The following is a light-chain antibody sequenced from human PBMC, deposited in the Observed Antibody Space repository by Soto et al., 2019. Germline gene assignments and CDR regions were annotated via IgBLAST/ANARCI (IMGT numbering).Light chain of an antibody. Sequence: EIVLPQSPAPLSLSPGERATLSCRSSQSVSSYLAWYQQKPGQAPRLLLYDASNRATGIPARFSGSGSGTDFTLTISSLEPEDFAVYYCHQRSNWPRTFGQGTKVEIK. V-gene: IGKV3-11*01. J-gene: IGKJ1*01. CDR1: QSVSSY. CDR3: HQRSNWPRT. CDR2: DAS.